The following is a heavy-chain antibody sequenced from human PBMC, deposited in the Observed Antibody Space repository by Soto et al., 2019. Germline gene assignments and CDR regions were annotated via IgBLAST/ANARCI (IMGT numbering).Heavy chain of an antibody. Sequence: GGSLSLSCTAFGFTVSGKKYVAWFRQAPGKGLEGVSALYDLDGTNYADPAKKRCTTSSDSCRTTVYLQMNDLRPDDTAVYSFANCRLREHAYDIWGQGTTVTV. CDR3: ANCRLREHAYDI. CDR1: GFTVSGKKY. J-gene: IGHJ3*02. V-gene: IGHV3-53*01. CDR2: LYDLDGT. D-gene: IGHD3-10*01.